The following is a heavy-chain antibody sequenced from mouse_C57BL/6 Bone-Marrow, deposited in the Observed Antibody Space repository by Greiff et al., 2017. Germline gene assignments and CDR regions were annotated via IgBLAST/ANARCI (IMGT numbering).Heavy chain of an antibody. CDR3: ARRGGTGNCDWYFDV. Sequence: DVQLVESGGGLVKPGGSLKLSCAASGFTFSDYGMAWVRQAPRKGPEWVAFISNLAYSIYYADTVTGRFTISRENAKNTLYLEMSSLRSEDTAMYYCARRGGTGNCDWYFDVWGTGTTVTVSS. V-gene: IGHV5-15*04. J-gene: IGHJ1*03. CDR1: GFTFSDYG. CDR2: ISNLAYSI. D-gene: IGHD4-1*01.